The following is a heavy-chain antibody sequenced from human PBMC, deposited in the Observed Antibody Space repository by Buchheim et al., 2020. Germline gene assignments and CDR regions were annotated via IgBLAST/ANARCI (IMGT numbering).Heavy chain of an antibody. CDR2: ITASGAGT. D-gene: IGHD1-1*01. CDR1: GFTFSTYG. CDR3: AKDWNDFDY. J-gene: IGHJ4*02. V-gene: IGHV3-23*01. Sequence: EVQLLESGGGLVQPGGSLRLSCAASGFTFSTYGMSWVRQAPGKGLEWVSAITASGAGTYYADSVRGRFTISRANSKNTLYLQMISLRADDTAVYYCAKDWNDFDYWGQGTL.